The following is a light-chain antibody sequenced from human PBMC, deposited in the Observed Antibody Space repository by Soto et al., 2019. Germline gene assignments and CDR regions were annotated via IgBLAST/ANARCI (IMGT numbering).Light chain of an antibody. J-gene: IGKJ5*01. CDR2: AAS. CDR3: KQLHDYPIT. CDR1: QGIDSS. V-gene: IGKV1-9*01. Sequence: ILLTQSPSSLSASVGDRVTITCRASQGIDSSFAWYQQKPGKAHKLLIYAASSLQSGVPSRFSGSGSGTDFTLTIRSLQPEDFATYYCKQLHDYPITFGQGTRLEIK.